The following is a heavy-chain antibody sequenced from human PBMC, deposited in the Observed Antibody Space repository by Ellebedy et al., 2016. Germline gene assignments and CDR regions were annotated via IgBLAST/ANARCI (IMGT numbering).Heavy chain of an antibody. J-gene: IGHJ4*02. CDR3: AKGTMDYFYH. D-gene: IGHD4/OR15-4a*01. Sequence: GGSLRLXXAGSGFTFNDYALHWVRQAPGKGLEWVPGISRDSAVIGYGGSVKGRFTISKDSAKNYLYLQMNSLRPEDTAFYYCAKGTMDYFYHWGQGTLVTVSS. CDR2: ISRDSAVI. V-gene: IGHV3-9*01. CDR1: GFTFNDYA.